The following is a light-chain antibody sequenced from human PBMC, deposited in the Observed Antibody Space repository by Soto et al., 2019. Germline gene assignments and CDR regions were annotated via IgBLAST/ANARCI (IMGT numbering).Light chain of an antibody. V-gene: IGKV3-20*01. J-gene: IGKJ1*01. CDR2: GAS. CDR1: QSVGRNY. Sequence: DIVLTQSPGTLSLSPGERATLSCRASQSVGRNYLAWYQQKPGQAPRLLISGASSRATGIPDRFSGSGSGTDFTLTISRLEPEDSAVYYCQQYGSPPWAFGQGTKVDI. CDR3: QQYGSPPWA.